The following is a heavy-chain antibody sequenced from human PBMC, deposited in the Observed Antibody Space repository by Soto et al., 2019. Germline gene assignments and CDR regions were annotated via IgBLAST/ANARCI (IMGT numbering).Heavy chain of an antibody. D-gene: IGHD3-3*01. Sequence: GESLKISFKGSGYSFTSYWIGWVRQMPGKGLEWMGIIYPGDSDTRYSPSFQGQVTISADKPISTAYLQWSSLKASDTAMYYCARRGDLNYYYYGMDVWGQGTTVTVSS. J-gene: IGHJ6*02. CDR1: GYSFTSYW. CDR3: ARRGDLNYYYYGMDV. CDR2: IYPGDSDT. V-gene: IGHV5-51*01.